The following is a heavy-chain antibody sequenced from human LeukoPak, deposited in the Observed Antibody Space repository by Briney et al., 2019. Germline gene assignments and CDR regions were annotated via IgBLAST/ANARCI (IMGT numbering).Heavy chain of an antibody. CDR3: AKMSTAEVCFDY. CDR2: ISYSGST. V-gene: IGHV4-34*10. Sequence: PSETLSLTCAVYGGSFSGYYWSWIRQPPGKGLEWIGYISYSGSTYYNPSLKSRVTMSLDTSKNQFSLKLSSVTAADTAVYYCAKMSTAEVCFDYWGQGTLVTVSS. D-gene: IGHD5-24*01. J-gene: IGHJ4*02. CDR1: GGSFSGYY.